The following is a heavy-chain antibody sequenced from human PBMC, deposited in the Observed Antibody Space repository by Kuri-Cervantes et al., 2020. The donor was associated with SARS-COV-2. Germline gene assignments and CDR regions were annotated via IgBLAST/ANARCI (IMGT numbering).Heavy chain of an antibody. CDR3: ARLSTVTDNYGMDV. D-gene: IGHD4-17*01. Sequence: GSLRLSCTVSGGSISGYYWSWIRQPPGKGLEWIGEINHSGSTNYNPSLKSRVTISVDTSKNQFSLKLSSVTAADTAVYYCARLSTVTDNYGMDVWGQGTTVTVSS. V-gene: IGHV4-34*01. J-gene: IGHJ6*02. CDR2: INHSGST. CDR1: GGSISGYY.